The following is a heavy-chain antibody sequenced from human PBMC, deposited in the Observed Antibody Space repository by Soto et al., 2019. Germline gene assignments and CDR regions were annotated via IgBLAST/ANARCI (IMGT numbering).Heavy chain of an antibody. V-gene: IGHV1-46*01. D-gene: IGHD2-2*01. CDR2: INPSGGST. J-gene: IGHJ5*02. CDR3: ARGGIVVVPAATLNWFDP. CDR1: GYTFTSYY. Sequence: ASVKVSCKASGYTFTSYYMHWVRQAPGQGLEWMGIINPSGGSTSYAQKFQGRVTMTRDTSTSTVYMELSSLRSVGTAVYYCARGGIVVVPAATLNWFDPWGQGTPVTVSS.